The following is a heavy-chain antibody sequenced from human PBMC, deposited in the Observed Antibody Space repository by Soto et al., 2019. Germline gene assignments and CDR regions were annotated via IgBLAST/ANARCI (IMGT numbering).Heavy chain of an antibody. J-gene: IGHJ4*02. CDR2: MYASGGS. CDR3: ARDVSTGRGDFFES. CDR1: GASMNNYY. V-gene: IGHV4-4*07. Sequence: QVHLQESGPGLAKPSETLSLTCTISGASMNNYYWSWIRQSAGGRLEWIGRMYASGGSNYNPALNGRAILSVVMSKNQFSLTVAAVTAADTAVYFCARDVSTGRGDFFESWGQGTLVTVSS. D-gene: IGHD1-1*01.